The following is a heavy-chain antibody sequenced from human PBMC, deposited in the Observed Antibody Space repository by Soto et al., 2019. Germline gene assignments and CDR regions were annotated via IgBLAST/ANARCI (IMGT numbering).Heavy chain of an antibody. D-gene: IGHD3-3*01. CDR3: ARGRYYDFWSGYFSVDI. CDR2: ISAYNGNT. V-gene: IGHV1-18*01. Sequence: GASVKVSCKASGYTFTNYGVSWVRQAPGQGLEWMGWISAYNGNTNYAQKLQGRVTMTTDTSTSTAYMELRSLRSDDTAVYYCARGRYYDFWSGYFSVDIWGQGTMVTVSS. CDR1: GYTFTNYG. J-gene: IGHJ3*02.